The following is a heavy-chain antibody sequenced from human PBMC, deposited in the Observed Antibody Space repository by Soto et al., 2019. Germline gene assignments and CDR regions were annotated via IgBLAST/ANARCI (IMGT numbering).Heavy chain of an antibody. D-gene: IGHD6-19*01. Sequence: PSHTLSLTGAISGDSVARNSAAWNLIRQSPSRGLEWLGRTYYRSKWYNDYAVSVKSRITINPDTSKNQFSLQLNSVTPEDTAVYYCARDRWLARFDYWGQGTLVTVPQ. CDR1: GDSVARNSAA. CDR2: TYYRSKWYN. J-gene: IGHJ4*02. V-gene: IGHV6-1*01. CDR3: ARDRWLARFDY.